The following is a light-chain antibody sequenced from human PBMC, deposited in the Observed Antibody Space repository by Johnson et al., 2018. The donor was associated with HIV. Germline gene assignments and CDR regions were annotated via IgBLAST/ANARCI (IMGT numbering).Light chain of an antibody. J-gene: IGLJ1*01. Sequence: QSVLTQPPSVSAAPGQKVTISCSASSSNIGNNYVSWYQQLPGTAPKLLFYENNKRPSGIPDRFSGSKSGTSATLGIAGLQTGDEADYYCGTWDNSLTTGALFGTGTKVTVL. CDR2: ENN. CDR3: GTWDNSLTTGAL. CDR1: SSNIGNNY. V-gene: IGLV1-51*02.